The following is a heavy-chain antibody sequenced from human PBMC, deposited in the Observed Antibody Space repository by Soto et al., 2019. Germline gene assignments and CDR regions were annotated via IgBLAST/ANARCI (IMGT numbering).Heavy chain of an antibody. CDR1: GFTFSSYG. J-gene: IGHJ4*02. V-gene: IGHV3-30*18. CDR3: AKQVLREQLVRSLIEY. Sequence: GGSLRLSCAASGFTFSSYGMHWVRQAPGKGLEWVAVISYDGSNKYYADSVKGRFTISRDNSKNTLYLQMNSLRAEDTAVYYSAKQVLREQLVRSLIEYWGQVTPVILSS. CDR2: ISYDGSNK. D-gene: IGHD6-6*01.